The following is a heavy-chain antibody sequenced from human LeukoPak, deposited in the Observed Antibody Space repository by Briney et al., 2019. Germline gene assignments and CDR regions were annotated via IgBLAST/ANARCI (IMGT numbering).Heavy chain of an antibody. CDR2: INHSGST. J-gene: IGHJ5*02. V-gene: IGHV4-34*01. Sequence: HSETLSLTCAVYGGSFSGYYWSWIRQPPGKGLEWIGEINHSGSTNYNPSLKSRVTISVDTSKNQFSLKLSSVTAADTAVYYCARGGVSSWFSGWFDPWGQGTLVTVSS. D-gene: IGHD6-13*01. CDR3: ARGGVSSWFSGWFDP. CDR1: GGSFSGYY.